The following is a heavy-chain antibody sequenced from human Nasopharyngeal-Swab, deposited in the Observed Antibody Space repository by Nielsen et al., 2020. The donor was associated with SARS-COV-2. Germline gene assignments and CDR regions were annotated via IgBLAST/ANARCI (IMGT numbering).Heavy chain of an antibody. D-gene: IGHD3-16*02. CDR2: INSDGSST. J-gene: IGHJ4*02. Sequence: GESLKISCAASGFTFSSYWMHWVRQAPGKGLVWVSRINSDGSSTSYADSVKGRFTISRDNAKNTLYLQMNGLRAEDTAVYYCARDLGYYDYVWGSYRIKDFDYWGQGTLVTVSS. V-gene: IGHV3-74*01. CDR1: GFTFSSYW. CDR3: ARDLGYYDYVWGSYRIKDFDY.